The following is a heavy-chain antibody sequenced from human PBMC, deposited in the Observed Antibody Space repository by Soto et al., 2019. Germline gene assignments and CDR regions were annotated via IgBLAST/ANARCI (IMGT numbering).Heavy chain of an antibody. CDR1: GYTLTELS. V-gene: IGHV1-24*01. D-gene: IGHD6-13*01. CDR2: FDPEDGET. CDR3: ATVFNPGIAAAGIFDY. Sequence: GASVNVSCKVSGYTLTELSMHWVRQAPGKGLEWMGGFDPEDGETIYAQKFQGRVTMTEDTSTDTAYMELSSLRSEDTAVYYCATVFNPGIAAAGIFDYWGQGTLVTVAS. J-gene: IGHJ4*02.